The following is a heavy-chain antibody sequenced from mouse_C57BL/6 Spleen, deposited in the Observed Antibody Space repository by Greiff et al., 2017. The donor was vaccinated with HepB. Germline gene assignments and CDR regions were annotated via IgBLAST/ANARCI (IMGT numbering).Heavy chain of an antibody. V-gene: IGHV1-64*01. J-gene: IGHJ4*01. CDR1: GYTFTSYW. Sequence: VQLQQPGAELVKPGASVKLSCKASGYTFTSYWMHWVKQRPGQGLEWIGMIHPNSGSTNYNEKFKSKATLTVDKSSSKAYMQLSSLTAEDSEVYYCAREGDIAYAMDYWGQGTSVTVSS. CDR2: IHPNSGST. CDR3: AREGDIAYAMDY.